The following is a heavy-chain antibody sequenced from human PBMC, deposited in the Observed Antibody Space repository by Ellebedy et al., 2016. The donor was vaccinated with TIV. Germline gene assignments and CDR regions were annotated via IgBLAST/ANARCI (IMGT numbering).Heavy chain of an antibody. CDR1: GYSFTNYW. CDR3: ARWSIAAAGLFDY. CDR2: IYPGDSDT. Sequence: GESLKISCKGSGYSFTNYWIGWVRQMPGKGLEWMGIIYPGDSDTRYSPSFQGQVTMSADKSISTAYLQWSSLKASDTAMYYCARWSIAAAGLFDYWGQGTLVTVSS. D-gene: IGHD6-13*01. V-gene: IGHV5-51*01. J-gene: IGHJ4*02.